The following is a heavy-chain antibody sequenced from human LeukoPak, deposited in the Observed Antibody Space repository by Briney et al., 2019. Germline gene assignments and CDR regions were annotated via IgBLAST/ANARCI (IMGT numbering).Heavy chain of an antibody. V-gene: IGHV4-59*11. D-gene: IGHD5-24*01. Sequence: SETLSLTCTVSGGSISSHYWSWIRQPPGKGLEWIGYIYYSGSTNYNPSLKSRVTISVDTSKNQFSLKLSSVTAADTAVYYCARAQGMATISWHFDYWGQGTLVTVSS. CDR1: GGSISSHY. J-gene: IGHJ4*02. CDR3: ARAQGMATISWHFDY. CDR2: IYYSGST.